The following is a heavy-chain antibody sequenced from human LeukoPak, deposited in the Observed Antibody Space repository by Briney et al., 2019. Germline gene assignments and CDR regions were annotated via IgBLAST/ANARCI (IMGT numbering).Heavy chain of an antibody. CDR2: IKTDGSEK. Sequence: GGSLRLSCAASGFTFSNYAMGWVRQAPGKGLQWVANIKTDGSEKYYVDSVKGRFTISRDNAKNSLYLQMNSLRAEDTAVYYCATYSSLNRREFQYWGQGTLLTVSS. J-gene: IGHJ1*01. CDR1: GFTFSNYA. CDR3: ATYSSLNRREFQY. D-gene: IGHD3-22*01. V-gene: IGHV3-7*01.